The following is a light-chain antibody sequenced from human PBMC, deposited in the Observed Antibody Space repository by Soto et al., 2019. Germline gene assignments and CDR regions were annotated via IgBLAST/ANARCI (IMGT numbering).Light chain of an antibody. CDR2: GAS. V-gene: IGKV3-15*01. CDR1: QTVHTN. J-gene: IGKJ1*01. CDR3: QQYNNWPPWT. Sequence: ETVMTQSPATLSVSPGDRVTLSCRASQTVHTNLAWFQQKPGQAPKLLIYGASTRDTGVPARFTGSGSGTEFTLTISSLQSEDSAVYFCQQYNNWPPWTFGQGTKVDIK.